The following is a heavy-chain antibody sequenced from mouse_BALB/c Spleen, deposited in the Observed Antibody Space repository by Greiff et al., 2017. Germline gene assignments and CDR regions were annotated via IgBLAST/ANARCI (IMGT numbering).Heavy chain of an antibody. D-gene: IGHD2-3*01. CDR3: ARGLLQDFDY. V-gene: IGHV1S137*01. CDR2: ISPYYGDA. Sequence: QVQLQQSGAELVRPGVSVKISCKGSGYTFTDYAMHWVKQSHAKGLEWIGVISPYYGDASYNQKFKGKATMTVDKSSSTAYMELARLTSEDSAIYCCARGLLQDFDYWGQGTTLTVSS. CDR1: GYTFTDYA. J-gene: IGHJ2*01.